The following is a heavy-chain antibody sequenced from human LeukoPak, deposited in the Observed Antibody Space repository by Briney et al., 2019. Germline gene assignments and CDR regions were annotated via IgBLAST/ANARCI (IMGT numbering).Heavy chain of an antibody. Sequence: GASVKVSCKVSGDTLTELSMHWVRQAPGKGLEWMGWMNPNSGNTGYAQKFQGRVTITRNTSMSTAYMELRSLRSEDTAVYYCARRNGNWFDPWGQGTLVTVSS. CDR3: ARRNGNWFDP. CDR1: GDTLTELS. V-gene: IGHV1-8*03. CDR2: MNPNSGNT. D-gene: IGHD2-8*01. J-gene: IGHJ5*02.